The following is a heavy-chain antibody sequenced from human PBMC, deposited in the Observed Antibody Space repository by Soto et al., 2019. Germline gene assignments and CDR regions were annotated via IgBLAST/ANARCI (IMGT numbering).Heavy chain of an antibody. D-gene: IGHD1-20*01. CDR1: GDSITSYN. J-gene: IGHJ5*02. CDR2: VYSSGST. V-gene: IGHV4-59*01. CDR3: ASRALVAVTGSLDNWLDP. Sequence: TSETLSLTCTVSGDSITSYNWNWPRQPPGKALEWIGYVYSSGSTNYNPSLKSRVTISVDTSRNQFSLKVNSVTAADTAMYYCASRALVAVTGSLDNWLDPWGQGTLVTXSS.